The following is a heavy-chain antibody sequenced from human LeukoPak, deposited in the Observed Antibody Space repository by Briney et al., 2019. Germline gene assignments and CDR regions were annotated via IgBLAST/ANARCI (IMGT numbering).Heavy chain of an antibody. V-gene: IGHV3-23*01. D-gene: IGHD6-19*01. CDR1: GFTFSGYA. J-gene: IGHJ5*02. CDR2: ISASGGRI. Sequence: GGSLRLSCAASGFTFSGYAMSWVRQAPGKGLEWVSGISASGGRIYYADTVKGRFTISRDNSKNTLYLQMNSLRAEDTAVYYCAKDRGSGPTDWFDPWGQGTLVTVSS. CDR3: AKDRGSGPTDWFDP.